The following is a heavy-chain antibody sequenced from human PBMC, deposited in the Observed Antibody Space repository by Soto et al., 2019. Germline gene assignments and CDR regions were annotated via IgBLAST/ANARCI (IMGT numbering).Heavy chain of an antibody. CDR3: ARVRVIRGVIPSHFGL. CDR2: IIHLYGTV. D-gene: IGHD3-10*01. CDR1: GGTFNSYG. Sequence: QAHLAQSGAEVKRPGSSVTVSCKASGGTFNSYGISWVRQAPGQGLDGMGVIIHLYGTVNYAQKFQGRVSITADKSTSTAYMDLNSLRSDDTAVYYCARVRVIRGVIPSHFGLWGQGSLVTVSS. V-gene: IGHV1-69*06. J-gene: IGHJ4*02.